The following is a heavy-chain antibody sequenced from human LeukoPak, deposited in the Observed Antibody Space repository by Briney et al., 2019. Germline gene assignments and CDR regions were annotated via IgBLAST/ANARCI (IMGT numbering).Heavy chain of an antibody. D-gene: IGHD5-18*01. CDR1: GFTFSSYA. J-gene: IGHJ4*02. CDR2: ISGSGGST. V-gene: IGHV3-23*01. Sequence: GGSLRLSCAASGFTFSSYAMSWVRQAPGKGLEWVSAISGSGGSTYYADSVKGRFAISRDNSKNTLYLQMNSLRAEDTAVYYCAKGGNTAMVKGSSGYWGQGTLVTVSS. CDR3: AKGGNTAMVKGSSGY.